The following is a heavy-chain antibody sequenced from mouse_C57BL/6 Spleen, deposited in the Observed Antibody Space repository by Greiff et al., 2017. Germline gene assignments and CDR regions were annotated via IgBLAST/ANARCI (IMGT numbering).Heavy chain of an antibody. D-gene: IGHD2-5*01. J-gene: IGHJ4*01. CDR2: YPGSGNTY. V-gene: IGHV1-83*01. Sequence: VQLQQSGPELVKPGASVKMSCKASGYTFTDYYMHWVKQKPGKGLEWIGENYPGSGNTYYNEKFKGKATLTADTSSSTAYMPLSSLTSEDSAVYFCATYSNRYYYAMDYWGQGTSVTVSS. CDR3: TYSNRYYYAMDY. CDR1: YTFTDYYM.